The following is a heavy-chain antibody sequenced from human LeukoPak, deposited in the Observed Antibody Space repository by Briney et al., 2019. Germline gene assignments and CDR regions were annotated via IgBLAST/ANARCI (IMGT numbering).Heavy chain of an antibody. CDR3: ARGDYTSIEY. Sequence: SETLSLTCTVSGGSISSGSYYWSWIRQPAGKGLEWIGRIYTSGSTNYNPSLKSRVTISVDTSKYQFSLKLSSVTAADAAVYYCARGDYTSIEYWGQGTLVTVSS. V-gene: IGHV4-61*02. D-gene: IGHD4-11*01. CDR2: IYTSGST. CDR1: GGSISSGSYY. J-gene: IGHJ4*02.